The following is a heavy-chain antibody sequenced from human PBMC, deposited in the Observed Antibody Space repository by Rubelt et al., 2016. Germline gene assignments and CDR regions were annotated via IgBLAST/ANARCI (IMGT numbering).Heavy chain of an antibody. Sequence: QVQLVQSGAEVKKPGSSVKVSCKASGGTFSSYAISWVRQAPGQGLEWMGGIIPIFGTANYAQKFQGRVTITADDSTSAAYMELSSLRSEDTAVYYCAREQQANGYPYFDYWGQGTLVTVSS. CDR1: GGTFSSYA. J-gene: IGHJ4*02. CDR2: IIPIFGTA. V-gene: IGHV1-69*01. CDR3: AREQQANGYPYFDY. D-gene: IGHD6-25*01.